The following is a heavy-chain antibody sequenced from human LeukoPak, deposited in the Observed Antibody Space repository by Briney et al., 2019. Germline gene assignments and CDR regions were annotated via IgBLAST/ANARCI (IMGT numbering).Heavy chain of an antibody. D-gene: IGHD3-10*01. CDR1: GFTFSAYT. V-gene: IGHV3-21*06. Sequence: GGSPRLSCAASGFTFSAYTMNWVRQAPGKGLEWVSSISSSSTYIYYADSLEGRFTISRDNAKNSLYLQMNSLRAEDTAVYYCARDLWFGELLVSSDAFDIWGQGTMVTVSS. CDR3: ARDLWFGELLVSSDAFDI. J-gene: IGHJ3*02. CDR2: ISSSSTYI.